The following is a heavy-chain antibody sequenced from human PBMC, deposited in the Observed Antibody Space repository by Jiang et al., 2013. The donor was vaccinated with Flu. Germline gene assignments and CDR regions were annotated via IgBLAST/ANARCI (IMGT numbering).Heavy chain of an antibody. Sequence: FTSYWISWVRQMPGKGLEWMGRIDPSDSYTNYSPSFQGHVTISADKSISTAYLQWSSLKASDTAMYYCARHLGSSSWYRDYYYYMDVWGKGTTVTVSS. CDR1: FTSYW. CDR3: ARHLGSSSWYRDYYYYMDV. D-gene: IGHD6-13*01. V-gene: IGHV5-10-1*01. CDR2: IDPSDSYT. J-gene: IGHJ6*03.